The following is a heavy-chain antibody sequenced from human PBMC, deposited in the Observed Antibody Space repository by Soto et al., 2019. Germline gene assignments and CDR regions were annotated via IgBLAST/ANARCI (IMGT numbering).Heavy chain of an antibody. Sequence: ASVKVSCKASGFTFTSSAVQWVRQARGQRLEWIGWIVVGSGNTNYAQKFQERVTITRDMSTSTAYMELSSLGPADTALYYCARERPSACHFDFWGQGALVTVSS. V-gene: IGHV1-58*01. CDR1: GFTFTSSA. CDR3: ARERPSACHFDF. CDR2: IVVGSGNT. J-gene: IGHJ4*02.